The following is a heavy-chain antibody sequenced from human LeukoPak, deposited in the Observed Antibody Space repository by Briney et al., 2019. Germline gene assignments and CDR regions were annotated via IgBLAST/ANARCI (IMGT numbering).Heavy chain of an antibody. CDR1: GFTFSSYA. CDR3: ARDLSYQGWGGWYGGPYYYGMDV. J-gene: IGHJ6*02. CDR2: ISGSGGST. Sequence: GGSLRLSCAASGFTFSSYAMSWVRQAPGKGLEWVSAISGSGGSTYYADSVKGRFTISRDNAKNSLYLQMNSLRAEDTAVYYCARDLSYQGWGGWYGGPYYYGMDVWGQGTTVTVSS. D-gene: IGHD6-19*01. V-gene: IGHV3-23*01.